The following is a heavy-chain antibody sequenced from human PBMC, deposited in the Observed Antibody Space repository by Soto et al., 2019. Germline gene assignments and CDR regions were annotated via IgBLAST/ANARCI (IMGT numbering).Heavy chain of an antibody. V-gene: IGHV3-23*01. CDR2: ISGSGGST. D-gene: IGHD5-12*01. CDR1: GFTFSSYA. J-gene: IGHJ4*02. Sequence: GGSLRLSCAASGFTFSSYAMSWVRQAPGKGLEWVSAISGSGGSTYYADSVKGRFTISRDNSKNTLYLQMNSLRAEDTAVYYCAKDSNGYSGYDYGYWGQGTLVTVSS. CDR3: AKDSNGYSGYDYGY.